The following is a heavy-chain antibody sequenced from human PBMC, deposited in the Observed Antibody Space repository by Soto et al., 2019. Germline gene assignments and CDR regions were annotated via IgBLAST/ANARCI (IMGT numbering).Heavy chain of an antibody. V-gene: IGHV1-8*01. D-gene: IGHD3-3*01. CDR3: ARGRGKDFWSGYYYYYYGMDV. CDR2: MNPNSGNT. J-gene: IGHJ6*02. CDR1: GYTFTSYD. Sequence: ASVKVSCKASGYTFTSYDINWVRQATGQGLGWMGWMNPNSGNTGYAQKFQGRVTMTRNTSISTAYMELSSLRSEDTAVYYCARGRGKDFWSGYYYYYYGMDVWGQGTTVTVSS.